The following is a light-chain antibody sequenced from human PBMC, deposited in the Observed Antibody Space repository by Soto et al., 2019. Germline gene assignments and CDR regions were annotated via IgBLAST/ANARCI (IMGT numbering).Light chain of an antibody. V-gene: IGLV2-14*03. CDR3: CSDTSSSTRV. J-gene: IGLJ1*01. CDR1: SSDVGAYDF. Sequence: QSALTQPASVSGSPGQSITISCTGTSSDVGAYDFVSWYQQHPDKAPKLMIYEVSNRPSGVSNRFSGSKSVNTATLTIAGLQAEDEGDYYCCSDTSSSTRVFGTGTKLTVL. CDR2: EVS.